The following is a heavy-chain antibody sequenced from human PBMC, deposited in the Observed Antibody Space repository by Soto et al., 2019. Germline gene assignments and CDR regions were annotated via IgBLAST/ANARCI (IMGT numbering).Heavy chain of an antibody. J-gene: IGHJ1*01. CDR3: ARGCRSGGSCSYFQH. Sequence: GGSLRLSCAASGFTFSSYAMHWVRQAPGKGLEWVAVMSYDGSNKYYADSVKGRFTISRDNSKNTLYLQMNSLRAEDTAVYYCARGCRSGGSCSYFQHWGQGTLVTVSS. D-gene: IGHD2-15*01. CDR1: GFTFSSYA. V-gene: IGHV3-30-3*01. CDR2: MSYDGSNK.